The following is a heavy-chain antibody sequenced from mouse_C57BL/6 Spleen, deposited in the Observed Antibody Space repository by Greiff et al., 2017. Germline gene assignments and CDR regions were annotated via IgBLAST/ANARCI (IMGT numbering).Heavy chain of an antibody. CDR2: ISDGGSYT. Sequence: EVKLMESGGGLVKPGGSLKLSCAASGFTFSSYAMSWVRQTPEKRLEWVATISDGGSYTYYPDNVKGRFTISRDNAKNNLYLQMSHLKSEDTAMYYCAREGVLRDYDAMDYWGQGTSVTVSS. CDR1: GFTFSSYA. J-gene: IGHJ4*01. V-gene: IGHV5-4*01. CDR3: AREGVLRDYDAMDY.